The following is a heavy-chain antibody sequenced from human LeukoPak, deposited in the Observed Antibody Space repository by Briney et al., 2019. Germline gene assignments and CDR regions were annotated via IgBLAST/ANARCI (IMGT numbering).Heavy chain of an antibody. CDR3: PRAGYDILTGYPHDNWFDP. D-gene: IGHD3-9*01. V-gene: IGHV3-33*01. J-gene: IGHJ5*02. Sequence: PGRSLRLSCAASGFTFSSYGMHWVRQAPGKGLELVAVIWYDGSNKYYADSVKGRFTISRDNSKNTLYLQMNSLRAEDTAVYYCPRAGYDILTGYPHDNWFDPWGQGTLVTVSS. CDR1: GFTFSSYG. CDR2: IWYDGSNK.